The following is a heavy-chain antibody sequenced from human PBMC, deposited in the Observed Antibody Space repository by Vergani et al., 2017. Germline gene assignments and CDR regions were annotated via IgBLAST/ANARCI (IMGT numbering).Heavy chain of an antibody. V-gene: IGHV4-4*07. CDR1: GGSISSYY. CDR2: IYTSGST. Sequence: QVQLQESGPGLVKPSETLSLTCTVSGGSISSYYWSWIWQPAGKGLEWIGRIYTSGSTNYNPSLKSRVTMSVDTSKNQFSLKLSSVTAADTAVYYCARWDCSSTSCRFDYWGQGTLVTVSS. D-gene: IGHD2-2*01. CDR3: ARWDCSSTSCRFDY. J-gene: IGHJ4*02.